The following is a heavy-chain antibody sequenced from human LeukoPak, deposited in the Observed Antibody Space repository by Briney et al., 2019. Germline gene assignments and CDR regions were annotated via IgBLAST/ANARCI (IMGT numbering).Heavy chain of an antibody. CDR2: ISYDGSNK. V-gene: IGHV3-30*18. Sequence: GESLRLSCAASGFTFSSYGMHWVRQAPGKGLEWVAVISYDGSNKYYADSVKGRFTISRDNSKNTLYLQMNSLRAEDTAVYYCAKDKSRYYYDSSGYSYFDYWGQGTLVTVSS. D-gene: IGHD3-22*01. CDR1: GFTFSSYG. CDR3: AKDKSRYYYDSSGYSYFDY. J-gene: IGHJ4*02.